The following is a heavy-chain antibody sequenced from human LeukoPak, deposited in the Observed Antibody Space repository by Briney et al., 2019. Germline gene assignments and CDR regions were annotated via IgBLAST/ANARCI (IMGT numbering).Heavy chain of an antibody. Sequence: GASVKVSCKASGYTFTSYGISWVRQAPGQGLEWMGWISAYSGNTNYAQKLQGRVTMTTDTSTSTAYMELRSLRSDDTAVYYCARDEQLVPNYYYYSYMDVWGKGTTVTVSS. V-gene: IGHV1-18*01. CDR3: ARDEQLVPNYYYYSYMDV. J-gene: IGHJ6*03. D-gene: IGHD6-6*01. CDR2: ISAYSGNT. CDR1: GYTFTSYG.